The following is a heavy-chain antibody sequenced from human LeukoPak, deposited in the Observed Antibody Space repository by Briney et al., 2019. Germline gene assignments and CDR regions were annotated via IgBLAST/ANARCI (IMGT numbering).Heavy chain of an antibody. V-gene: IGHV4-59*01. J-gene: IGHJ3*02. Sequence: SETLSLTCTVSGGSISSYYWSWIRQPPGKGLEWIGYIYYSGSTSYNPSLKSRVTISVDTSKNQFSLKLSSVTAADTAVYYCAREHGDYPDDAFDIWGQGTMVTVSS. D-gene: IGHD4-17*01. CDR2: IYYSGST. CDR1: GGSISSYY. CDR3: AREHGDYPDDAFDI.